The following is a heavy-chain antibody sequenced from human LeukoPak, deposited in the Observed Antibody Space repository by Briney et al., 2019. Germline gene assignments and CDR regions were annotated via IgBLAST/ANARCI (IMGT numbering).Heavy chain of an antibody. J-gene: IGHJ6*02. CDR3: ARGIPSFKYYGMDV. CDR2: IYYSGST. V-gene: IGHV4-59*01. CDR1: GGSISSYY. Sequence: SGTLSLTCTVSGGSISSYYWSWIRQPPGKGLEWIGYIYYSGSTNYNPSLKSRVTISVDTSKNQFSLKLSSVTAADTAVYYCARGIPSFKYYGMDVWGQGTTVTVSS.